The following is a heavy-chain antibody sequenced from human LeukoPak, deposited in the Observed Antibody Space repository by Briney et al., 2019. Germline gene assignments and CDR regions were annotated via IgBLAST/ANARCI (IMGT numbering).Heavy chain of an antibody. J-gene: IGHJ4*02. D-gene: IGHD3-3*01. V-gene: IGHV2-5*02. CDR2: IYWDDDK. CDR3: AHIPPLVDDFWSGFNY. Sequence: ASGPTLVKPTQTLTLTCTFSGFSLSTSGVGVGWIRQPPGKALEWLALIYWDDDKRYSPSLKSRLTITKDTSKNQVVLTMTNMDPVDTATYYCAHIPPLVDDFWSGFNYWGQGTLVTVSS. CDR1: GFSLSTSGVG.